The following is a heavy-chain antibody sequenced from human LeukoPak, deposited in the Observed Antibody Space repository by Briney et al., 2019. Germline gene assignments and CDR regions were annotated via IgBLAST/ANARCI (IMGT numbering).Heavy chain of an antibody. Sequence: GRSLRLSCAASGFTFSSYGMHWVRQAPGKGLEWVAVISYDGSNKYYADSVKGRFTISRDNSKNTLYLQMNSLRAEDTAVYYCAKDRNYYGSGRRLHLPDYWGQGTLVTVSS. CDR3: AKDRNYYGSGRRLHLPDY. J-gene: IGHJ4*02. CDR2: ISYDGSNK. V-gene: IGHV3-30*18. CDR1: GFTFSSYG. D-gene: IGHD3-10*01.